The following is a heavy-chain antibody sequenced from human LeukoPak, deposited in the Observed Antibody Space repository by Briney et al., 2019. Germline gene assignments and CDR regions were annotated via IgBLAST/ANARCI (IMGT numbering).Heavy chain of an antibody. D-gene: IGHD3-10*01. CDR1: GYTFASYG. CDR2: ITTYNGKT. J-gene: IGHJ4*02. Sequence: ASVKVSCKASGYTFASYGINWVRQAPGQGLEWMGRITTYNGKTNYAQKFQARVTMTTDTSTNTAFMELRSLRSGDTALYYCARDLRGNVHFDYWGQGTLVTVSS. V-gene: IGHV1-18*01. CDR3: ARDLRGNVHFDY.